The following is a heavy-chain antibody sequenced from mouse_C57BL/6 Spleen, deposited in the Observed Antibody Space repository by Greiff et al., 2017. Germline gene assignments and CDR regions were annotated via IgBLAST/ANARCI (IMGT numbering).Heavy chain of an antibody. D-gene: IGHD2-5*01. Sequence: VQLQQSGTVLARPGASVKMSCKTSGYTFTSYWMHWVKQRPGQGLEWIGAIYPGNSDTSYNQKFKGKAKLTAVTSASTAYMELSSLTNEDSAVYYCTRSSSNCVWFAYWGQGTLVTVSA. CDR2: IYPGNSDT. CDR1: GYTFTSYW. CDR3: TRSSSNCVWFAY. J-gene: IGHJ3*01. V-gene: IGHV1-5*01.